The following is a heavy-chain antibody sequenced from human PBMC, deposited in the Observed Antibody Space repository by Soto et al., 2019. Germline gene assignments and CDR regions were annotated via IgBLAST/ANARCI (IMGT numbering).Heavy chain of an antibody. D-gene: IGHD3-22*01. Sequence: SPTLSLTCAISGDSVSSNSAAWNWIRQSPSRGLEWLGRTYYRSKWYNDYAVSVKSRITINPDTSKNQFSLQLNSVTPEDTAVYYCARDSGRDRGYYYDSSGYYAFDIWGQGTMVTVSS. CDR3: ARDSGRDRGYYYDSSGYYAFDI. CDR1: GDSVSSNSAA. V-gene: IGHV6-1*01. CDR2: TYYRSKWYN. J-gene: IGHJ3*02.